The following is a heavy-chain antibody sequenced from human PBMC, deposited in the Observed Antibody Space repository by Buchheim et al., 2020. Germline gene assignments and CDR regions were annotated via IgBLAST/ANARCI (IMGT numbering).Heavy chain of an antibody. D-gene: IGHD3-16*02. J-gene: IGHJ4*02. Sequence: QVQLVQSGAEVKKPGASVKVSCKASGYTFTNYYIHWVRQAPGQGLEWMGIINPSGGTTSYAQKFQGRVTMTRDTSTSTAYMELSSLRSEDTAVYYCARADDYIWGTYRFFDYWGQGTL. V-gene: IGHV1-46*01. CDR1: GYTFTNYY. CDR2: INPSGGTT. CDR3: ARADDYIWGTYRFFDY.